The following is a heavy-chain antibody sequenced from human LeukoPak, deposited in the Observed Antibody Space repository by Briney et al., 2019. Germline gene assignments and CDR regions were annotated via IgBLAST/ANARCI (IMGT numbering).Heavy chain of an antibody. V-gene: IGHV3-43D*03. CDR1: GFTFDDYA. CDR3: AKDRNWSGSYYDYYYYMDV. J-gene: IGHJ6*03. CDR2: ISWDGGST. Sequence: GSLILSCAASGFTFDDYAMQWVREAPGKGLEGVSLISWDGGSTYYADSVKGRFTISRDNSKNSPYLQMNSLRAEDTAVYYCAKDRNWSGSYYDYYYYMDVWGKGTTVTVSS. D-gene: IGHD3-10*01.